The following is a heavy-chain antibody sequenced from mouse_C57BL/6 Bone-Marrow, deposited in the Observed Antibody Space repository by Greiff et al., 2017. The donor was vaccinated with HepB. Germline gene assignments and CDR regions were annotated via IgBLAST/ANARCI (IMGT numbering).Heavy chain of an antibody. CDR2: IYPGSGST. Sequence: QVQLQQPGAELVKPGASVKMSCKASGYTFTSYWITWVKQRPGQGLEWIGDIYPGSGSTNYNEKFKSKATLTVDTSSGTAYMQLSSLTSEDSEVYYCAGWLLRYFDVWGTGTTVTVSS. V-gene: IGHV1-55*01. CDR3: AGWLLRYFDV. D-gene: IGHD2-3*01. J-gene: IGHJ1*03. CDR1: GYTFTSYW.